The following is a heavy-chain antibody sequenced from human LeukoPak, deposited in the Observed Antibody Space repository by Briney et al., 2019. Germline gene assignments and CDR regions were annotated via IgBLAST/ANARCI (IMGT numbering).Heavy chain of an antibody. D-gene: IGHD2-15*01. CDR1: GGSISSGGYY. Sequence: SQTLSLTCTVSGGSISSGGYYWTWIRQHPGKGLEWIGYIYYSGSTYYNPSLKSRVTISVDTSKNQFSLRLSSVTAADTAVYYCALGYCGGGSCYAREYFQHWGQGTLVTVAS. V-gene: IGHV4-31*03. CDR2: IYYSGST. CDR3: ALGYCGGGSCYAREYFQH. J-gene: IGHJ1*01.